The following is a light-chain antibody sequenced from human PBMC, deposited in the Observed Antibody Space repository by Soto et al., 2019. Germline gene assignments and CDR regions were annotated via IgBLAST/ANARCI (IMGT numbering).Light chain of an antibody. CDR3: SSYTSSSTLV. Sequence: QSALTQPASVSGSPGQSITISCTGTSSDIGGYNFVSWYQLHPGKAPKLMIYDVSNRPSGVSNRFSGSKAGNTASLTISWLQAEDEADYYCSSYTSSSTLVFGGGTMLTVL. V-gene: IGLV2-14*03. CDR1: SSDIGGYNF. J-gene: IGLJ2*01. CDR2: DVS.